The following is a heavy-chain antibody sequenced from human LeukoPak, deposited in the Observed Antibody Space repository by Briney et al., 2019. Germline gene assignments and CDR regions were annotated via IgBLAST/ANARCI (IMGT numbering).Heavy chain of an antibody. V-gene: IGHV3-23*01. D-gene: IGHD3-10*01. J-gene: IGHJ4*02. CDR1: GFPFSSYA. Sequence: PGGTRRLSCAASGFPFSSYAMSWFRQTPGKGLEWVSSIIASGGTTYYADSVKGRFTISRDNSKNTVYLQMNTLRAEDTAVYYCAKGAGGSYGLYYFDYWGQGALVTVSS. CDR3: AKGAGGSYGLYYFDY. CDR2: IIASGGTT.